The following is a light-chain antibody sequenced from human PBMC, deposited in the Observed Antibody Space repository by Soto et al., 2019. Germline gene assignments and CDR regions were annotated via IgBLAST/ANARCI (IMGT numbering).Light chain of an antibody. CDR3: QHHNTYPLT. CDR2: KAS. CDR1: QSISPW. J-gene: IGKJ4*01. Sequence: DIQMTQSPSTLSGSVGDRVTITCRASQSISPWLAWYQQKPGRAPKLLVYKASTLESGVPSRFSGSGSGTEFTLTISTLQPDDLATYYCQHHNTYPLTFGGGTKVDIK. V-gene: IGKV1-5*03.